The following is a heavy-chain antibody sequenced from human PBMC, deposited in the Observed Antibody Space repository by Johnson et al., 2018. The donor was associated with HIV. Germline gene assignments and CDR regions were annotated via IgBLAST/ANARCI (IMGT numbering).Heavy chain of an antibody. CDR2: IKQDGSEE. CDR1: GFSFSRNW. J-gene: IGHJ3*02. D-gene: IGHD6-6*01. CDR3: ASAGSSSGDAFDI. Sequence: VQLVESGGGLVQPGGSLRLSCAVSGFSFSRNWMSWVRQAPGKGLEWVADIKQDGSEEYYVDSVKGRFTISRDNSKNTLYLQMNSLRAEDTAVYYCASAGSSSGDAFDIWGQGTMVTVSS. V-gene: IGHV3-7*01.